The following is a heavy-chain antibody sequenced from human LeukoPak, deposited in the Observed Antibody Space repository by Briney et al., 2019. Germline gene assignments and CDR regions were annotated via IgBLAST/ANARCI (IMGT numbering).Heavy chain of an antibody. J-gene: IGHJ4*02. CDR1: GYTFTSYY. CDR3: ARVARRAY. CDR2: INPSGGST. V-gene: IGHV1-46*01. D-gene: IGHD6-6*01. Sequence: ASVKVSCKASGYTFTSYYMHWVRQAPGQGLEWMGIINPSGGSTSYAQKFQGRVTITADKSTSTAYMELSSLRSEDTAVYYCARVARRAYWGQGTLVTVSS.